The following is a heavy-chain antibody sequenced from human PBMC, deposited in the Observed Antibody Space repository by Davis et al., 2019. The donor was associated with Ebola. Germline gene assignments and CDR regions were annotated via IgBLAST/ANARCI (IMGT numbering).Heavy chain of an antibody. V-gene: IGHV4-59*08. D-gene: IGHD2-15*01. CDR2: IYYSGTT. Sequence: SETLSLTCTVSGASISSYYWSWIRQPPGKGLEWIGYIYYSGTTNNNPSLKSRVTISIDTSKNEFSRRLSSVTAADTAVYYCARLSSAGHLDYWGQGTLVTVSS. J-gene: IGHJ4*02. CDR3: ARLSSAGHLDY. CDR1: GASISSYY.